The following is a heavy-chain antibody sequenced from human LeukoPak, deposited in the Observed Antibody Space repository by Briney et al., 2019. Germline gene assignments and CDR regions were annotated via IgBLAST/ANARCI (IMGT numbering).Heavy chain of an antibody. CDR3: ARDWGYGYEYYMDV. CDR2: INPNSGDT. Sequence: ASVKVSCKASGYTFTGYYMHWVRLAPGQGLEWMGWINPNSGDTNYAQKFQGRVTMTRDTSISTAHMELSRLRSDDTAVYYCARDWGYGYEYYMDVWGKGTTVTVSS. V-gene: IGHV1-2*02. J-gene: IGHJ6*03. D-gene: IGHD5-18*01. CDR1: GYTFTGYY.